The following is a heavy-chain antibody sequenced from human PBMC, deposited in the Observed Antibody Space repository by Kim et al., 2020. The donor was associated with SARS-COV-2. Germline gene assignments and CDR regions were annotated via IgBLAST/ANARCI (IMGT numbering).Heavy chain of an antibody. J-gene: IGHJ3*02. D-gene: IGHD3-22*01. V-gene: IGHV3-9*01. CDR1: GFTFDDYA. CDR2: ISWNSGSI. Sequence: GGSLRLSCAASGFTFDDYAMHWVRQAPGKGLEWVSGISWNSGSIGYADSVKGRFTISRDNAKNSLYLQMNSLRAEDTALYYCVNGHYYDSSGPGPDAFDIWGQGTMVTVSS. CDR3: VNGHYYDSSGPGPDAFDI.